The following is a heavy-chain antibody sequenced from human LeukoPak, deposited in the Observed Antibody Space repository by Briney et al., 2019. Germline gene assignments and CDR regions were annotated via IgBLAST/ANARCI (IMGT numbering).Heavy chain of an antibody. Sequence: GGSLKLSCAASGFSFRNYAISWVRQAPGKGLEWVSSISGSGGSTYSADSVKGRFTISRENSNNTLYLQMNSLRADDTAMYYCAKDSEATITPLSAFDIWGQGTMVTVSS. D-gene: IGHD4-23*01. CDR1: GFSFRNYA. CDR3: AKDSEATITPLSAFDI. V-gene: IGHV3-23*01. CDR2: ISGSGGST. J-gene: IGHJ3*02.